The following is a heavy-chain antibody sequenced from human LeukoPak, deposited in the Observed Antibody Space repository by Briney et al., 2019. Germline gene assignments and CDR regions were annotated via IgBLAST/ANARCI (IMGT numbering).Heavy chain of an antibody. V-gene: IGHV1-69*13. CDR2: IIPIFGTA. CDR3: ARRWDYGGNHDAFDI. Sequence: SVTVSCKASGGTFSSYAISWVRRAPGQGLEWMGGIIPIFGTANYAQKFQGRVTITADESTSTAYMELSSLRSEDTAVYYCARRWDYGGNHDAFDIWGQGTMVTVSS. D-gene: IGHD4-23*01. J-gene: IGHJ3*02. CDR1: GGTFSSYA.